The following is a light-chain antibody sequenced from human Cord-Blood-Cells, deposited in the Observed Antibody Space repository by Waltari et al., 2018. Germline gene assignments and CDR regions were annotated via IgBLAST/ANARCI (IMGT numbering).Light chain of an antibody. J-gene: IGKJ3*01. Sequence: DIVMTQSPDSLAVSLGERATINCKYSQSVLYSSNNKNYLAWYQQKPGQPPKLLIYRASTRESRVPDRFSGSGSGTDFTLTISSLQAEDVAVYYCQQYYSTPFTFGPGTKVDIK. CDR2: RAS. V-gene: IGKV4-1*01. CDR3: QQYYSTPFT. CDR1: QSVLYSSNNKNY.